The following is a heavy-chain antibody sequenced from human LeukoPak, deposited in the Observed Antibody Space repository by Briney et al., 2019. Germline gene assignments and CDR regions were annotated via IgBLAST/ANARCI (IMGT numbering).Heavy chain of an antibody. D-gene: IGHD6-19*01. CDR3: ARLKAVAGTGRYYYYYGMDV. J-gene: IGHJ6*02. Sequence: SETLSLTCTVSTGSITNYYWSWIRQPPGKGLEWIGYIYYSGSTNYNPSLKSRVTISVDTSKNQFSLKLSSVTAADTAVYYCARLKAVAGTGRYYYYYGMDVWGQGTTVTVSS. V-gene: IGHV4-59*08. CDR1: TGSITNYY. CDR2: IYYSGST.